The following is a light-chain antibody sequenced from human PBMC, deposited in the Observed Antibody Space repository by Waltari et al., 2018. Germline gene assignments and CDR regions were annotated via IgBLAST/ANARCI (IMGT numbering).Light chain of an antibody. CDR3: QQYGASPT. CDR1: QAFSRSY. CDR2: GAS. J-gene: IGKJ5*01. Sequence: DIVVTQSPVTLSLSPGEGATLPCRATQAFSRSYLAGYQQRPGQAPRLLIYGASPRATGIPDRFSGSGSGTVFTLNISRLAPEDSAVYYCQQYGASPTFGQGTRLEIK. V-gene: IGKV3-20*01.